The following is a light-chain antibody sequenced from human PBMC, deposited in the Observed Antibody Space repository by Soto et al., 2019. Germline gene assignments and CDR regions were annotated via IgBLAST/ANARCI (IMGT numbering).Light chain of an antibody. V-gene: IGLV2-14*01. CDR1: SSDVGGYKY. J-gene: IGLJ2*01. CDR3: QSYDSGLIGLV. Sequence: QSALTQPASVSGSPEQSITISCTGTSSDVGGYKYVSWYQQLPGRAPKLIISEVSNRPSGVSDRFTGSKSGNTASLTISGLQTEDEGDYYCQSYDSGLIGLVFGTGTKVTVL. CDR2: EVS.